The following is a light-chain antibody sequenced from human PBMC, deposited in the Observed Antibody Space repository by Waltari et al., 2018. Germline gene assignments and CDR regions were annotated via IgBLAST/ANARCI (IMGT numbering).Light chain of an antibody. CDR2: YKSDVDK. J-gene: IGLJ1*01. CDR3: VIWHSSAYV. CDR1: RGINVNSYR. Sequence: QAVLTQPSSLSASPGASASLICSLRRGINVNSYRIHWYQQKPGSPPRFPLRYKSDVDKQLGSGVPSRFSGSKDPSANAGILLISGLQSEDEADYYCVIWHSSAYVFGSGTKVTVL. V-gene: IGLV5-45*03.